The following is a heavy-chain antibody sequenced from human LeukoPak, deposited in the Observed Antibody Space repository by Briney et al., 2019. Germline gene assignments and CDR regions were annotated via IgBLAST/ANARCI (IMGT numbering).Heavy chain of an antibody. CDR2: NYHSGST. CDR1: GYSISSGYY. D-gene: IGHD3-22*01. CDR3: ARALYYDVSEQRYNWFDP. V-gene: IGHV4-38-2*02. Sequence: SETLSLTCTVSGYSISSGYYWGWIRQPPGKGVEGIRSNYHSGSTYYNPSLKSRVTISVDTSKNQFSLKLSCVTAADTAVYYCARALYYDVSEQRYNWFDPWGQGTLVTVSS. J-gene: IGHJ5*02.